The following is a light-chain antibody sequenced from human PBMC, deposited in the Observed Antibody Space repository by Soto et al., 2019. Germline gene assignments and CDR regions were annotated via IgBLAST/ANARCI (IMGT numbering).Light chain of an antibody. CDR1: QTISSW. CDR2: TAS. J-gene: IGKJ1*01. Sequence: DIRVNQSPSTLSGSVGDRVTITCRASQTISSWLAWYQQKPGKAPKLLIYTASTLKSGVPSRFSGSGSGTEFTLTISSLQPDDFATYYCQHYNSYSEAFGQGTKVDIK. CDR3: QHYNSYSEA. V-gene: IGKV1-5*03.